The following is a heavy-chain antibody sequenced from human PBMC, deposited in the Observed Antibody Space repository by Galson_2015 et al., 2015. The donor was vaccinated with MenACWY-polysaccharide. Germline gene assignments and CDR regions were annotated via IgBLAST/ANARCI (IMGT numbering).Heavy chain of an antibody. CDR3: ARVNGGSPRYFDY. CDR2: IYYSGTT. J-gene: IGHJ4*02. CDR1: GGSIIRSSYY. Sequence: LTCTVSGGSIIRSSYYWGWIRQPPGKGLECIGSIYYSGTTHYNPSLNSRVTISVDSSKNQFSLKLSSVTAADTAVYYCARVNGGSPRYFDYWGQGTLVTVSS. V-gene: IGHV4-39*01. D-gene: IGHD1-26*01.